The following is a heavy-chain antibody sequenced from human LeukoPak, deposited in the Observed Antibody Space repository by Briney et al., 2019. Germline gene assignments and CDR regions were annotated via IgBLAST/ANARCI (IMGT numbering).Heavy chain of an antibody. CDR3: AYSSLYYFDF. Sequence: GESLRLSCAASGFTFSNYWMHWVSHAPGKGLVWVSHINTDGSSTNYADSVMGRFTISRDNAKNTLYLQMNSLRAEDTAVYYCAYSSLYYFDFWGQGTLVTVSS. V-gene: IGHV3-74*01. CDR1: GFTFSNYW. J-gene: IGHJ4*02. D-gene: IGHD6-13*01. CDR2: INTDGSST.